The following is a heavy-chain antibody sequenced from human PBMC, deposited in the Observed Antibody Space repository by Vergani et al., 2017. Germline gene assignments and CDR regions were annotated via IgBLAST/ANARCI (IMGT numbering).Heavy chain of an antibody. D-gene: IGHD4-17*01. V-gene: IGHV3-30*18. Sequence: QVQLVESGGGVVQPGRSLRLSCAASGCTFSSYGMHWVRQAPGKGLEWVAVISYDGSNKYYADTVKGRFTISRDNSKNTLYLQMNSLRAEDTAVYYCAKDPLRQVYYYYYMDVWGKGTTVTVSS. CDR2: ISYDGSNK. J-gene: IGHJ6*03. CDR3: AKDPLRQVYYYYYMDV. CDR1: GCTFSSYG.